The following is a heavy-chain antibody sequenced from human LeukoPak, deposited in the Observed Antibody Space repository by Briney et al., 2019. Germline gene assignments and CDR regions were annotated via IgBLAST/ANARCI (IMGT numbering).Heavy chain of an antibody. Sequence: SETLSLTCTVSGGSISSGSYYWSWIRQPAGKGLEWIGRIYASGSANYNPSLKSRLTISVDTSKNQLSLKLSSVTAADTAVYYCARNLRDDDDDYVKIAFAIWGQGTMVTVSS. V-gene: IGHV4-61*02. CDR3: ARNLRDDDDDYVKIAFAI. D-gene: IGHD4-17*01. CDR2: IYASGSA. CDR1: GGSISSGSYY. J-gene: IGHJ3*02.